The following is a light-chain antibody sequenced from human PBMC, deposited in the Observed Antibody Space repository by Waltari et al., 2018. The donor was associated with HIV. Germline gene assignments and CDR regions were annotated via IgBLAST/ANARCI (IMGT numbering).Light chain of an antibody. CDR1: NIRSKS. Sequence: SYVLTPPPSVSAAPGETATFTCGGPNIRSKSVQWYQQKPGKAPVQVIYDDNDRPSGSPERFSGSSSGNTATLTISRVEAGDEADYYCQVWDTTTDQWVFGGGTELAVL. V-gene: IGLV3-21*04. CDR2: DDN. CDR3: QVWDTTTDQWV. J-gene: IGLJ3*02.